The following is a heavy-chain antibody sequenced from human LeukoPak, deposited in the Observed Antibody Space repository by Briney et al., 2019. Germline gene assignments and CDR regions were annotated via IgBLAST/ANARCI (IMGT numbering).Heavy chain of an antibody. CDR3: ARGGCNYYDSSGYYSFCYYYYMDV. D-gene: IGHD3-22*01. Sequence: SETLSLTCAVYGGSFSGYYWSWIRQPPGKGLEWIGEINHSGSTNYNPSLKSRVTISVDTSKNQFSLKLSSVTAADTAVYYCARGGCNYYDSSGYYSFCYYYYMDVWGKGTTVTVSS. CDR2: INHSGST. V-gene: IGHV4-34*01. J-gene: IGHJ6*03. CDR1: GGSFSGYY.